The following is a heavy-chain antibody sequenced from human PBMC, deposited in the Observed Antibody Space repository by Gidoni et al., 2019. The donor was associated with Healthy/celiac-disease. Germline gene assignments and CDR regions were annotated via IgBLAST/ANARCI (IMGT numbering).Heavy chain of an antibody. CDR1: GFTFSSYA. V-gene: IGHV3-23*01. CDR2: ISGSGGST. CDR3: AKDRGEYSSSFFPSYYYYYGMDV. Sequence: EVQLLESGGGLVQPGGSLSLSCAASGFTFSSYAMTWVRQAPGKGLEWVSAISGSGGSTYYADSVKGRFTISRDNSKNTLYLQMNSLRAEDTAVYYCAKDRGEYSSSFFPSYYYYYGMDVWGQGTTVTVSS. J-gene: IGHJ6*02. D-gene: IGHD6-6*01.